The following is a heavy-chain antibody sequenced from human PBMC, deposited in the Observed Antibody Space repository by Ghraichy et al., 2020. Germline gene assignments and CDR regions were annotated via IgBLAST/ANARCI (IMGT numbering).Heavy chain of an antibody. CDR1: GGSISSGGYS. J-gene: IGHJ4*02. CDR2: IYHSGST. Sequence: SETLSLTCAVSGGSISSGGYSWSWIRQPPGKGLEWIGYIYHSGSTYYNPSLKSRVTISVDRSKNQFSLKLSSVTAADTAVYYCARGRRDYDILTGYFPPRFDYWGQGTLVTVSS. V-gene: IGHV4-30-2*01. CDR3: ARGRRDYDILTGYFPPRFDY. D-gene: IGHD3-9*01.